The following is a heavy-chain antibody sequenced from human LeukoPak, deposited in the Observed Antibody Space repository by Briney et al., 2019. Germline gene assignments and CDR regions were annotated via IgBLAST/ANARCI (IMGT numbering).Heavy chain of an antibody. J-gene: IGHJ5*02. CDR2: IYYSGST. V-gene: IGHV4-39*07. CDR3: ARDLFGDTAAGNR. D-gene: IGHD6-13*01. Sequence: PSETLSLTCTVSGGSISSSSYYWGWVRQPPGKGLEWIGSIYYSGSTYYNPSLKSRVTISVDTSKNQFSLKLSSVTAADTAVYYCARDLFGDTAAGNRWGQGTLVTVSS. CDR1: GGSISSSSYY.